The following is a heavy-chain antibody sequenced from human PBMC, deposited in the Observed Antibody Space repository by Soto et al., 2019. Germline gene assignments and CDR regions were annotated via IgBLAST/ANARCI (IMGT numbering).Heavy chain of an antibody. Sequence: SETLSLTCTVCGGSIRNVYWSWIRQAPGKGLEWIGFIFHSGNAKYNPSLKSRVTISVDTSKNQFSLSLDSVTAADTAVYFCARAHAPTLPFDYWGQGTLVTVSS. J-gene: IGHJ4*01. CDR3: ARAHAPTLPFDY. D-gene: IGHD2-15*01. V-gene: IGHV4-59*01. CDR1: GGSIRNVY. CDR2: IFHSGNA.